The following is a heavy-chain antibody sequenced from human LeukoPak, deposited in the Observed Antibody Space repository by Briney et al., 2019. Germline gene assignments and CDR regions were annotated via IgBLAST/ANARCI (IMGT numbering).Heavy chain of an antibody. CDR2: ISVSGGNT. D-gene: IGHD6-13*01. Sequence: GGSLRLSCAASRFTFSRYSMNWVRQAPGKGLEWVSTISVSGGNTYYADSVKGRFTISRDNSKSTMYMQMNSLRAEDTAVYYCARDPQSSQQLVSYWGQGTLVTVSS. J-gene: IGHJ4*02. V-gene: IGHV3-23*01. CDR1: RFTFSRYS. CDR3: ARDPQSSQQLVSY.